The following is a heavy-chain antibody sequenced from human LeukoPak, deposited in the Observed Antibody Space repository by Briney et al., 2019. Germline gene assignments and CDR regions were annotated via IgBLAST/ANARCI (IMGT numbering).Heavy chain of an antibody. Sequence: GGSLRLSCAASGFTFSTYGMHWVRQAPGKGLEWVAFIRYDGSNKYYADSVKGRFTISRDNSKNTLYLQMNSLRAEDTAVHYCAKRPPAYYYDSSGYYGGYFDYWGQGTLVTVSS. V-gene: IGHV3-30*02. J-gene: IGHJ4*02. D-gene: IGHD3-22*01. CDR3: AKRPPAYYYDSSGYYGGYFDY. CDR1: GFTFSTYG. CDR2: IRYDGSNK.